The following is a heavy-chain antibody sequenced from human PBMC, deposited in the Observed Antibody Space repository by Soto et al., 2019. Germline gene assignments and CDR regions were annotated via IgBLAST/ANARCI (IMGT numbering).Heavy chain of an antibody. V-gene: IGHV4-39*02. CDR3: ARDGIGRDGYNYGY. CDR2: IYYSGST. Sequence: SETLSLTCTVSGGSISSSSYYWGWIRQPPGKGLEWIGSIYYSGSTYYNPSLKSRVTISVDTSKNQFSLKLSSVTAADTAVYYCARDGIGRDGYNYGYWGQGALVTVSS. J-gene: IGHJ4*02. CDR1: GGSISSSSYY. D-gene: IGHD5-12*01.